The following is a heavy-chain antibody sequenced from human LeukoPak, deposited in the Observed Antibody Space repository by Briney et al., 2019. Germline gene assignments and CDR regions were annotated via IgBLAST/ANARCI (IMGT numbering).Heavy chain of an antibody. Sequence: GASVKVSCKASGYTFTSYYMHWVRQAPGQGLEWMGIINPSGGSTSYAQKFQGRVTMTRDTSTSTVYMELSSLRSEDTAVYYCARAPRYYGSGSYSDYWGQGTLVTVSS. J-gene: IGHJ4*02. CDR3: ARAPRYYGSGSYSDY. D-gene: IGHD3-10*01. CDR1: GYTFTSYY. CDR2: INPSGGST. V-gene: IGHV1-46*01.